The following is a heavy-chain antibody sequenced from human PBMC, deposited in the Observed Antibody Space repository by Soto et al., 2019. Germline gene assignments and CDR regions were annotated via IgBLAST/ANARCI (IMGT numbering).Heavy chain of an antibody. Sequence: ASVKVSCEASGYTFTSYAMHWLRQAPGQGLEWMGIINPSGGSTSYAQKFQGRVTMTRDTSTSTVFMELSSLRSEDTAVYYCERDDVDATRRDAFDIWGQGTMVTVSS. V-gene: IGHV1-46*01. CDR3: ERDDVDATRRDAFDI. CDR1: GYTFTSYA. J-gene: IGHJ3*02. CDR2: INPSGGST.